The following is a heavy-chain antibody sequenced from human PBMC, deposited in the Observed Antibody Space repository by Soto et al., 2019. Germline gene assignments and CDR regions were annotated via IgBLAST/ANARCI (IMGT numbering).Heavy chain of an antibody. CDR1: GFTFSSYW. D-gene: IGHD3-10*01. J-gene: IGHJ5*02. V-gene: IGHV3-7*03. CDR2: IKQDESEK. CDR3: ARVSHPMVRDRFDP. Sequence: GGSLRLSCAASGFTFSSYWMSWFRQAPGKGLGWVANIKQDESEKYYVDSVTGRFTISRDNAKNSLYLQMNSLRAEDTDVYYCARVSHPMVRDRFDPWGQGTLVTVSS.